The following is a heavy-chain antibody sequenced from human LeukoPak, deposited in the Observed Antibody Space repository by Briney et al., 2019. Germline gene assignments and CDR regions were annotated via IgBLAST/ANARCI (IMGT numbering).Heavy chain of an antibody. D-gene: IGHD3-22*01. J-gene: IGHJ3*02. CDR2: INPDGSEK. V-gene: IGHV3-7*01. CDR1: GFTFRTSW. Sequence: PGGSLRLSCGASGFTFRTSWMNWVRQAPGKGLEWVASINPDGSEKYSVDSVKGRFTISRDNAKNSLYLQMNSLRAEDTAVYYCARDKYYDSSGYYGDAFDIWGQGTMVTVSS. CDR3: ARDKYYDSSGYYGDAFDI.